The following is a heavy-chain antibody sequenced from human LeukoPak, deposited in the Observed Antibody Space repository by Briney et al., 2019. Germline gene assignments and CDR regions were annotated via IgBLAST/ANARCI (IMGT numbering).Heavy chain of an antibody. D-gene: IGHD3-9*01. J-gene: IGHJ3*02. CDR1: GGSISSYY. CDR2: IYYSGST. V-gene: IGHV4-59*01. Sequence: PSETLSLTCTVSGGSISSYYWSWIRQPPGNGLEWIGYIYYSGSTNYNPSLKSRVTISVDTSKNQFSLKLCSVTAADTAVYYCARGGYYDILTGYPDAFDIWGQGTMVTVSS. CDR3: ARGGYYDILTGYPDAFDI.